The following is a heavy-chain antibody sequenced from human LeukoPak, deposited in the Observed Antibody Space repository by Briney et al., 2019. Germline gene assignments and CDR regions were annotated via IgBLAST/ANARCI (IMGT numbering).Heavy chain of an antibody. CDR2: IKQDGSEK. J-gene: IGHJ4*02. V-gene: IGHV3-7*05. CDR1: GFAFSSYW. CDR3: ARDGYSHPHGY. Sequence: GGSLRLSCAASGFAFSSYWMSWVRQAPGKGLEWVANIKQDGSEKYYVDSVKGRFTISRDNGKNSLYLQMNSLRAEDTAVYYCARDGYSHPHGYWGQGTLVTVSS. D-gene: IGHD5-18*01.